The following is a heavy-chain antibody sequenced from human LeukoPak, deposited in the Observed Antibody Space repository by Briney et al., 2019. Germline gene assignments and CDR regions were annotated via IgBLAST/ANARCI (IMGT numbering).Heavy chain of an antibody. CDR2: IKQDGSEK. CDR3: ARDPVTISGGGFDY. Sequence: PGGSLRLSCAASGFTFSSYWMSWVRQAPGKGLEWVANIKQDGSEKYYVDSVKGRFTISRDNAKNSLYLQMNSLRAEDTAVYYCARDPVTISGGGFDYWGQGTLVTVSS. V-gene: IGHV3-7*01. CDR1: GFTFSSYW. J-gene: IGHJ4*02. D-gene: IGHD3-9*01.